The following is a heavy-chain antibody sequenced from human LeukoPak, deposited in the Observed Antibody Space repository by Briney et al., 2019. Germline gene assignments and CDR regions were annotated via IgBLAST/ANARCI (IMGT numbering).Heavy chain of an antibody. D-gene: IGHD3-9*01. J-gene: IGHJ4*02. CDR3: ARDGNDILTGYYKAPLDY. Sequence: GASVKVSCKASGGTFSSYTISWVRQAPGQGLEWMGGIIPIFGTANYAQKIQGRVTITADESTSTAYMELSSLRSEDTAVYYCARDGNDILTGYYKAPLDYWGQGTLVTVSS. CDR2: IIPIFGTA. V-gene: IGHV1-69*13. CDR1: GGTFSSYT.